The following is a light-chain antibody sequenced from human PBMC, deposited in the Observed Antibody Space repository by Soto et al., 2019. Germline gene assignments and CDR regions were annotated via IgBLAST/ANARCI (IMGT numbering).Light chain of an antibody. V-gene: IGLV4-69*02. J-gene: IGLJ3*02. Sequence: QPVLTQSPSASASLGASVKLTCTLSSGHSDNDIAWHQQQPEKAPRYLMKVNSDGTHSKVDGIPDRFSGSSSGAERYLTISSLQSEDEADYYCQTWGSGIQVFGGGTKLTVL. CDR2: VNSDGTH. CDR1: SGHSDND. CDR3: QTWGSGIQV.